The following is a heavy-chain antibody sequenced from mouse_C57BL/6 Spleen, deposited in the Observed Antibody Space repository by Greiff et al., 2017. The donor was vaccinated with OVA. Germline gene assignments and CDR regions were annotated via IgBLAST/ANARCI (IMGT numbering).Heavy chain of an antibody. Sequence: EVKLMESGGGLVQSGRSLRLSCATSGFTFSDFYMEWVRQAPGKGLEWIAASRNKANDYTTEYSASVKGRCIVSRDTSQSILYLQMNALRAEDTAIYYCAREVVGQWFAYWGQETQVTVSA. CDR2: SRNKANDYTT. CDR1: GFTFSDFY. D-gene: IGHD1-1*02. J-gene: IGHJ3*01. V-gene: IGHV7-1*01. CDR3: AREVVGQWFAY.